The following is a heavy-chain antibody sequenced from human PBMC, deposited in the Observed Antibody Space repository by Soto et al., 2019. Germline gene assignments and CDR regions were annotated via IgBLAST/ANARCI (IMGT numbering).Heavy chain of an antibody. J-gene: IGHJ2*01. CDR3: ARGGSMIVVGTAPCWYFDL. D-gene: IGHD3-22*01. V-gene: IGHV3-53*02. Sequence: EVQLVETGGGLIQPGGSLRLSCAASGFTVSSNYMSWVRQAPGKGLEWVSVIYSGGSTYYADSVKGRFTISRDNSKNTLYLQMNSLRAEDTAVYYCARGGSMIVVGTAPCWYFDLWGRGTLVTVS. CDR1: GFTVSSNY. CDR2: IYSGGST.